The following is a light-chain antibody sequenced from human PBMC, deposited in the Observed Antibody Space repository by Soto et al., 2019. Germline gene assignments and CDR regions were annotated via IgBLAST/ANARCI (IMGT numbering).Light chain of an antibody. Sequence: EIVLTQSPGTLSLSPGERATLSCRASQTVSGSQLAWYQQRPGQPPRLLIFDASSRASGIPDRFSGSGSGTDFTLTISRLETEDFAVFYCQQYGTSEIIFGQGTRLEIK. CDR1: QTVSGSQ. CDR3: QQYGTSEII. J-gene: IGKJ5*01. CDR2: DAS. V-gene: IGKV3-20*01.